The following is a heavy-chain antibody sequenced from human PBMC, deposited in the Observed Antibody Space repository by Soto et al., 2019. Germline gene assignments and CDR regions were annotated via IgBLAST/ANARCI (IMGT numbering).Heavy chain of an antibody. V-gene: IGHV3-23*01. Sequence: GGSLRLSCAASGFTFSGYAMSWVRQAPGKGLEWVSAISGSGGSTYYADSVKGRFTISRDNSKNTLYLQMNSLRAEDTAVYYCAKDRSSRIFGVVTPLDVWGQGTTVTVSS. D-gene: IGHD3-3*01. CDR2: ISGSGGST. CDR1: GFTFSGYA. CDR3: AKDRSSRIFGVVTPLDV. J-gene: IGHJ6*02.